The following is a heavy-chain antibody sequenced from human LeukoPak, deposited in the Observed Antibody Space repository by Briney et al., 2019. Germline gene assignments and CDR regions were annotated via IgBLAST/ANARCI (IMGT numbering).Heavy chain of an antibody. V-gene: IGHV4-59*12. CDR2: IYYTGST. D-gene: IGHD6-13*01. Sequence: SETLSLTCTVSGGSISRDYWSWIRQPPGKGLEWIGYIYYTGSTNYNPSLKSRVTISVDTSKNQFSLKLSSVTAADTAVYYCARAILQLGNDYWGQGTLVTVSS. CDR1: GGSISRDY. J-gene: IGHJ4*02. CDR3: ARAILQLGNDY.